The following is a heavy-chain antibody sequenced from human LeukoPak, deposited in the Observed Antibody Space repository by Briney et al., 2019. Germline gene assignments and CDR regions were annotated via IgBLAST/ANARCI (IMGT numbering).Heavy chain of an antibody. CDR3: ARDIGATNWFDP. D-gene: IGHD1-26*01. V-gene: IGHV3-21*01. J-gene: IGHJ5*02. CDR2: ISSSSSYI. Sequence: NPGGSLRLSCAASGFTFSSCSMNWVRQAPGKGLEWVSSISSSSSYIYYADSVKGRFTISRDNAKNTLYLQMNSLRAEDTAVYYCARDIGATNWFDPWGQGTLVTVSS. CDR1: GFTFSSCS.